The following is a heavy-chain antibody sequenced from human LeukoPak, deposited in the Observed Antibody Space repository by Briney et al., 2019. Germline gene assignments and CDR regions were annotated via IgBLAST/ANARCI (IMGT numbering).Heavy chain of an antibody. J-gene: IGHJ5*02. CDR3: ASSPGSGWSGWFDP. CDR2: IRYDGSNK. Sequence: PGGSLRLSCAASGFTFSSYGMHWVRQAPGKGLEWVAFIRYDGSNKYYADSVKGRFTISRDNAKNSLYLQMNSLRAEDTAVYYCASSPGSGWSGWFDPWGQGTLVTVSS. V-gene: IGHV3-30*02. CDR1: GFTFSSYG. D-gene: IGHD6-19*01.